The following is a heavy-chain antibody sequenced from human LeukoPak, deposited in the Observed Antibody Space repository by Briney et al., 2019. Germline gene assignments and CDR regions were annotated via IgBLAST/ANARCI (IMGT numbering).Heavy chain of an antibody. J-gene: IGHJ4*02. CDR2: ISSSSSYI. CDR1: GFTFSSYS. Sequence: PGGSLRLSCAASGFTFSSYSMNWVRQAPGKGLEWVSSISSSSSYIYYADSVKGRFTISRDNAKNSLYLQMNSLRAEDTAVYYCASVRRYCSSTSCYTWDYWGQGTLVTVSS. CDR3: ASVRRYCSSTSCYTWDY. D-gene: IGHD2-2*02. V-gene: IGHV3-21*01.